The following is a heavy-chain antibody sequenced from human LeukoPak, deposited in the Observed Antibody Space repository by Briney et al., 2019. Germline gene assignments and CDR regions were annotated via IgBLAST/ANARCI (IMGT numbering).Heavy chain of an antibody. CDR2: INPNTGGT. J-gene: IGHJ4*02. Sequence: GASVKVSCKASGYTFTGYYIHWVRQAPGQGLEWMGWINPNTGGTTNAQKFQGRVTMTRDTSISTAYMELSSLTSDDTAVYYCARSTSDWLLQILDYWGQGTLVTVSS. CDR1: GYTFTGYY. CDR3: ARSTSDWLLQILDY. D-gene: IGHD3/OR15-3a*01. V-gene: IGHV1-2*02.